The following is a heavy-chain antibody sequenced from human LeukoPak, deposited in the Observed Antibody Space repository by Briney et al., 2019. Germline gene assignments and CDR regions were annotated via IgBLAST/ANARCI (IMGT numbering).Heavy chain of an antibody. D-gene: IGHD6-13*01. V-gene: IGHV3-30*03. CDR3: GTEVAAGGPQDY. J-gene: IGHJ4*02. CDR1: GFTLSSHS. CDR2: MSYDGSNE. Sequence: GRSLRLSCTVSGFTLSSHSMHWVRQAPGQGLEWVATMSYDGSNENYADSVKGRFTISRDNSKNTLYLQLNSLRAEDTAVYYCGTEVAAGGPQDYWGQGTLVTVST.